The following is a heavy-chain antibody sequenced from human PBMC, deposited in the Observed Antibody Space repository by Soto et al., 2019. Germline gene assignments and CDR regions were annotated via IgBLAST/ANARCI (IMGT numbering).Heavy chain of an antibody. CDR2: FDPEDGET. J-gene: IGHJ5*02. CDR1: GYTLTELS. D-gene: IGHD6-13*01. Sequence: SVKVSCKVSGYTLTELSMHWVRQAPGKGLEWMGGFDPEDGETIYARKFQGRVTMTEDTSTDTAYMELSSLRSEDTAVYYCATHSIAAAGMSWFDPWGQGTLVTVSS. CDR3: ATHSIAAAGMSWFDP. V-gene: IGHV1-24*01.